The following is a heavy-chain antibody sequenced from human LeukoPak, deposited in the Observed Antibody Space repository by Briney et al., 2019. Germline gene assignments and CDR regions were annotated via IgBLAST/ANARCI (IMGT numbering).Heavy chain of an antibody. V-gene: IGHV4-34*01. D-gene: IGHD5-18*01. CDR1: GGSFSGYY. CDR2: INHSGST. CDR3: ARTVEEVGYSYGLFDY. J-gene: IGHJ4*02. Sequence: SETLSLTCAVYGGSFSGYYWSWIRQPPGKGLEWIGEINHSGSTNYNPSLKSRVTISVDTSKNQFSLKLSSVTAADTAVYYCARTVEEVGYSYGLFDYWGQGTLVTVSS.